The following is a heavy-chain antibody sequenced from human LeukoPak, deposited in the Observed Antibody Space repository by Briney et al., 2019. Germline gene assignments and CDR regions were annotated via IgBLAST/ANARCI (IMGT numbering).Heavy chain of an antibody. J-gene: IGHJ5*02. D-gene: IGHD5-12*01. V-gene: IGHV3-74*01. Sequence: GGSLRLSCEASGLTFSNSWMHWVRQVPGKGLVWVSRMYGDMRDISYADSVKGRFTISRDNAKNTVYLQMNSLRGEDTSVYYCARDLGLRGSTWGQGTLVTVSS. CDR3: ARDLGLRGST. CDR2: MYGDMRDI. CDR1: GLTFSNSW.